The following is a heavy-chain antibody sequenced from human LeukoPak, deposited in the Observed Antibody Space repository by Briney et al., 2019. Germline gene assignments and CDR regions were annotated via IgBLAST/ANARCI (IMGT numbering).Heavy chain of an antibody. D-gene: IGHD3-22*01. CDR3: TKDLIAWEYDREGF. Sequence: GGSLRLSCAASGFTFSSYAMSWVRQAPGKGLEWVSAISGSGGSTYYADSVKGRFTISRDNSKNTLYLQMNSLRAEDTAVYYCTKDLIAWEYDREGFWGQGTLVTVSS. CDR2: ISGSGGST. V-gene: IGHV3-23*01. J-gene: IGHJ4*02. CDR1: GFTFSSYA.